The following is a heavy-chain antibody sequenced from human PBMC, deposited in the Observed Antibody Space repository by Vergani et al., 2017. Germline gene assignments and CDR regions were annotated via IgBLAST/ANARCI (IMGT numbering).Heavy chain of an antibody. CDR3: AKGGRSEVAGTFGAFDI. D-gene: IGHD6-19*01. J-gene: IGHJ3*02. CDR1: GFTFIMHA. CDR2: LSASYRRT. Sequence: EVQLLESGGDLVQPGGSLRLSCAASGFTFIMHAMSWVRQAPGKGLEWVSTLSASYRRTHYADFVKGRFTISRDISNNTLFLPMNSLRPEDTAFYYCAKGGRSEVAGTFGAFDIWGQGKMVTVSS. V-gene: IGHV3-23*01.